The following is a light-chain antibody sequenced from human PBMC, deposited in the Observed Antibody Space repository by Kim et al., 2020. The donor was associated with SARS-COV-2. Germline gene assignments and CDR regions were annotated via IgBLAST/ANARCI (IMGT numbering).Light chain of an antibody. J-gene: IGLJ1*01. CDR2: AVS. CDR1: ITDVGGYNY. CDR3: CSYAGTNPSKV. V-gene: IGLV2-11*01. Sequence: QSALTQPRSVSGSPGQSVTISCTGTITDVGGYNYVSWYQHHPGKAPKLIIYAVSKRPSGVSDRFSGSKSGNTASLTISGLQAEDEADYYCCSYAGTNPSKVFGTGTKVTVL.